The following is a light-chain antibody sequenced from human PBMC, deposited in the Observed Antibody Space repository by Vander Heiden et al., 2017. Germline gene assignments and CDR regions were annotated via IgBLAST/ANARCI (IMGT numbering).Light chain of an antibody. V-gene: IGKV1-39*01. J-gene: IGKJ4*01. Sequence: DIQMTQSPSSLSASVGDRVTITCRASQSISSYLNWYQQKPGKAPKLLIYAASSLQSGVPSRFSGSGSGTDFTRTISRLQPEDFATYYGQQSDSTPLTFGGGTKVEIK. CDR3: QQSDSTPLT. CDR2: AAS. CDR1: QSISSY.